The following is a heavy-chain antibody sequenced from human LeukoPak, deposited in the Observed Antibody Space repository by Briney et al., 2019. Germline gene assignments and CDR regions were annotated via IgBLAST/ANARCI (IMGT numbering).Heavy chain of an antibody. V-gene: IGHV1-24*01. Sequence: ASVKVSCKVSGYTLTELSMHWVRQAPGKGLEWMGGLDPEDGETIYAQKFQGRVTMTEDTSTDTDYMELSSLRSEDTAVYYCATTYDYVWGSYRVKRYYFDYWGQGTLVTVSS. CDR2: LDPEDGET. J-gene: IGHJ4*02. D-gene: IGHD3-16*01. CDR3: ATTYDYVWGSYRVKRYYFDY. CDR1: GYTLTELS.